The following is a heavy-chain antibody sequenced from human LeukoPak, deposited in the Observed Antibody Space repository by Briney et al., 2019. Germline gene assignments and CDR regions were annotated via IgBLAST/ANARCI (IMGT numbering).Heavy chain of an antibody. D-gene: IGHD6-13*01. J-gene: IGHJ4*02. CDR1: GGSFSGYY. Sequence: PSETLSLTCAVYGGSFSGYYWSWIRQPPGKGLEWIGEINHSGSTSYNPSLKSRVTISVDTSKNQFSLKLSSVTAADTAVYYCARSDSSSWYYFDYWGQGTLVTVSS. V-gene: IGHV4-34*01. CDR3: ARSDSSSWYYFDY. CDR2: INHSGST.